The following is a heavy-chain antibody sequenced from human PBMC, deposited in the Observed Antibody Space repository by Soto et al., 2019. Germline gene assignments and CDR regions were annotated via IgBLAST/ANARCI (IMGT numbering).Heavy chain of an antibody. Sequence: PGGSLRLSCAASGFTFNNYWMFWARQAPGKGLEWVANINKDGSAKQYVDSVRGRFTISRDNAKNSLSLQMNSLRGEDTATYYCAAASRVLEDHSGQIIQVTVSS. J-gene: IGHJ4*02. V-gene: IGHV3-7*01. CDR1: GFTFNNYW. D-gene: IGHD6-13*01. CDR2: INKDGSAK. CDR3: AAASRVLEDH.